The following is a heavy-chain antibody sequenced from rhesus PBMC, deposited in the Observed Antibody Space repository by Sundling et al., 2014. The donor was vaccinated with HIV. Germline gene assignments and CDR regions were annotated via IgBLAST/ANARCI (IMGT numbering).Heavy chain of an antibody. V-gene: IGHV3-78*01. J-gene: IGHJ6*01. CDR2: ISWSGDYT. CDR1: GFTFDDYA. D-gene: IGHD2-21*01. CDR3: ARDGGYCSGFDCYAYAFDS. Sequence: EVKLVESGGGVVQPGGSLRLSCAASGFTFDDYAMHWVRQAPGKGLEWVSGISWSGDYTGYADSVKGRFTISRDNAKNSLYLQINRLRAEDTALYYCARDGGYCSGFDCYAYAFDSWGQGVVVTVSS.